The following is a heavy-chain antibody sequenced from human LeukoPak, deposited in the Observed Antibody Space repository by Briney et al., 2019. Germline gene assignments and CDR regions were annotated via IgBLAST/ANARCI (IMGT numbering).Heavy chain of an antibody. CDR2: IRSRGYGETT. CDR3: CTTRHRAPLVVIGSRYFDS. Sequence: GGSLKLSCRTSGFSFSDHAMSWVRQAPGKGLEWVGFIRSRGYGETTEYAASVKGRFVISRDDSEGVAYLEMNSLKTEDTAVYWCCTTRHRAPLVVIGSRYFDSWGQGTLVTVSS. D-gene: IGHD2-21*01. V-gene: IGHV3-49*04. CDR1: GFSFSDHA. J-gene: IGHJ4*02.